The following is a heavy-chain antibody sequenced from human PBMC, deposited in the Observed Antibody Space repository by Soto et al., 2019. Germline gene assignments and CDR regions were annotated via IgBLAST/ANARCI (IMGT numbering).Heavy chain of an antibody. CDR2: IYANGNT. CDR3: ARGRSNGAFDS. D-gene: IGHD1-26*01. CDR1: GGSINNFY. J-gene: IGHJ4*02. Sequence: QVQLQESGPGLVKPSETLSLICTVSGGSINNFYWSWIRQSPGKGLEWIAYIYANGNTNHNPSLKSRVAISIDTSKSQFSLNLTSVTAADTAVYFCARGRSNGAFDSWGQGALVTVSS. V-gene: IGHV4-4*09.